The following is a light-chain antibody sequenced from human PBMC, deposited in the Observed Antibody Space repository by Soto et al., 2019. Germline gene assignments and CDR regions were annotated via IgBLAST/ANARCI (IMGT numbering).Light chain of an antibody. CDR1: SSDVGAYNY. V-gene: IGLV2-8*01. J-gene: IGLJ3*02. CDR3: SSYAGSNIWV. CDR2: EVN. Sequence: QSVLTQPPSASGSPGQSVTISCTGTSSDVGAYNYVSWYQQYPGKAPKLMIYEVNKRPSGVPDRFSGSNSGKTASLTVSGLQPEDEAYYHCSSYAGSNIWVFGGGTKLTVL.